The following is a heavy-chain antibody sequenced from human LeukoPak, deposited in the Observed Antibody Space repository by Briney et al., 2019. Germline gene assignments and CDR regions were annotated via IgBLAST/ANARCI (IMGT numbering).Heavy chain of an antibody. J-gene: IGHJ4*02. CDR1: GYSISSGYY. CDR3: ARVGARAGYYFDY. D-gene: IGHD1-26*01. Sequence: SETLSLTCTVSGYSISSGYYWGWIRQPPGKGLEWIGSIYHSGSTYYNPSLKSRVTISVDTSKNQFSLKLSSVTAADTAVYYCARVGARAGYYFDYWAREPWSPSPQ. V-gene: IGHV4-38-2*02. CDR2: IYHSGST.